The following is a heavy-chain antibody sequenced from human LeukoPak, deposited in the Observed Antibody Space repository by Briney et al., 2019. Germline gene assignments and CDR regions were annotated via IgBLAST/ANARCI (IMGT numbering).Heavy chain of an antibody. CDR2: ISSSSSYI. CDR1: GFTFSSYS. V-gene: IGHV3-21*01. D-gene: IGHD4-23*01. Sequence: PGGSLRLSCAASGFTFSSYSMNWVRQAPGKGLEWVSSISSSSSYIYYADSVKGRLTVSRDNAKNSLYLEMNSLRAEDTALYYCARLRWGWYYFDYWGQGTLVTASS. CDR3: ARLRWGWYYFDY. J-gene: IGHJ4*02.